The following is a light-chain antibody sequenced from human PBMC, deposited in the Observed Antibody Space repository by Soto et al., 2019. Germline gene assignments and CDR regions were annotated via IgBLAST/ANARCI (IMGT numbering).Light chain of an antibody. CDR3: SSYTGSNSWV. V-gene: IGLV2-14*01. CDR1: SSDVGGYNY. J-gene: IGLJ3*02. CDR2: EVT. Sequence: QSVLTQPASVSGSPGQSITISCTGTSSDVGGYNYVSWYQQHPGKAPKLMIYEVTNRPSGVSTRFSGSKSGNTASLTISGLQAEDEADYYCSSYTGSNSWVFGGGTKLTVL.